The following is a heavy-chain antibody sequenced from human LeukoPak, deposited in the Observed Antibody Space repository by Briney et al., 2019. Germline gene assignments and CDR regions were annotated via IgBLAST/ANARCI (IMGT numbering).Heavy chain of an antibody. CDR1: GFPFHNYW. Sequence: GGSLRLSCAASGFPFHNYWMTWVRESPGKGREGVHNIDRDETEKYYVDSVKGLFTISRDNAEKSLFLRMTSLRVEATAIYYCGRGLYGSGRRSLMAHWRPGTLVPVSS. D-gene: IGHD3-10*01. J-gene: IGHJ4*02. CDR2: IDRDETEK. V-gene: IGHV3-7*01. CDR3: GRGLYGSGRRSLMAH.